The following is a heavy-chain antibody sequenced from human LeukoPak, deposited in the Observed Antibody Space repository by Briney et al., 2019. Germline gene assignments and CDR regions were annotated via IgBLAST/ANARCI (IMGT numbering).Heavy chain of an antibody. D-gene: IGHD5-18*01. CDR3: VRTCGYSYASCG. CDR1: GGSISSSSYY. Sequence: SETLSLTCTVSGGSISSSSYYWGWIRQPPGKGLEWIGSIYYSGSTYYNPSLKSRVTMSIDTSKNQFSLKLSSVTAADTAVYYCVRTCGYSYASCGWGQGTLVTVSS. J-gene: IGHJ4*02. V-gene: IGHV4-39*07. CDR2: IYYSGST.